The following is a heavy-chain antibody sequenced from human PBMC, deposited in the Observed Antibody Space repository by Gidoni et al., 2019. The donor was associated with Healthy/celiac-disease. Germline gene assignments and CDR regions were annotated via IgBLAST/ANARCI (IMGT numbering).Heavy chain of an antibody. CDR1: GYTFTSYA. D-gene: IGHD2-2*01. Sequence: QVQLVQSGAEVKKPGASVKVSCKASGYTFTSYAMHWVRQAPGQRLEWMGWINAGNGNTKYSQKFQGRVTITRDTSASTAYMELSSLRSEDTAVYYCARGGYCSSTSCPYYYYYGMDVWGQGTTVTVSS. CDR3: ARGGYCSSTSCPYYYYYGMDV. J-gene: IGHJ6*02. V-gene: IGHV1-3*01. CDR2: INAGNGNT.